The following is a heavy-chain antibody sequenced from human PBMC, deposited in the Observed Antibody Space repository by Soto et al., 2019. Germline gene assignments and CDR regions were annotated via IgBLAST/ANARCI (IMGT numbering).Heavy chain of an antibody. Sequence: SETLSLTCTVSGGSVSSGSYYWSWIRQPPGKGLEWIGYIYYSGSTNYNPSLKSRVTISVDTSKNQFSLKLSSVAAADTAVYYCARASRYHNWFDPWGQGTLVTVSS. J-gene: IGHJ5*02. V-gene: IGHV4-61*01. CDR3: ARASRYHNWFDP. D-gene: IGHD1-1*01. CDR1: GGSVSSGSYY. CDR2: IYYSGST.